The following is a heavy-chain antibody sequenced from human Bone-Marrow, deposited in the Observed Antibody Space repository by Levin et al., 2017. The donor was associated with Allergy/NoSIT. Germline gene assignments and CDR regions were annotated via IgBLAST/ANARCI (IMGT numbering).Heavy chain of an antibody. CDR3: SRNAGGWDYLDY. CDR2: VRSKAFGGRP. Sequence: GESLKISCTASGFTFGDYAINWVRQAPGKGLEWVGFVRSKAFGGRPEYAASVKGRFIISRDDSVSIAYLQMNSLNPEDTAVYYCSRNAGGWDYLDYWGQGTLVTVSS. CDR1: GFTFGDYA. V-gene: IGHV3-49*04. D-gene: IGHD6-19*01. J-gene: IGHJ4*02.